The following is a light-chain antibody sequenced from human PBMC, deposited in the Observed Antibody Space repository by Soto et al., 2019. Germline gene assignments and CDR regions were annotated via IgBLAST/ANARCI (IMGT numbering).Light chain of an antibody. CDR2: GAA. V-gene: IGKV3-20*01. CDR3: RQYGRSRTWT. Sequence: EIVLTQSPGTLSLSPGERATLSCRASQSVISSYLALYQQKPGQAPTLLIYGAASRATGIPDRFSGSGSGPDYSLTISRLAPEDPAVHYCRQYGRSRTWTLHQGVTV. J-gene: IGKJ1*01. CDR1: QSVISSY.